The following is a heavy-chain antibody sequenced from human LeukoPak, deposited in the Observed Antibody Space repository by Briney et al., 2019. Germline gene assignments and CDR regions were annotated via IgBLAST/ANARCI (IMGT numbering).Heavy chain of an antibody. CDR3: AKHKGWELPVDY. Sequence: PGGSLRLSCAASGFTFSNYAMSWVRQAPGKGLEWVSSISAGGGNTYYADSVKGRFTISRDNSKSTLYLQTNSLTAEDTAVYYCAKHKGWELPVDYWGQGTLVIVSS. CDR2: ISAGGGNT. D-gene: IGHD1-26*01. J-gene: IGHJ4*02. V-gene: IGHV3-23*01. CDR1: GFTFSNYA.